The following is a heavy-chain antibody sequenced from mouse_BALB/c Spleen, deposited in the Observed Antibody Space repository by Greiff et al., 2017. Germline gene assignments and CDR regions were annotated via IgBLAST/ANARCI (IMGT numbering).Heavy chain of an antibody. CDR2: IDPANGNT. D-gene: IGHD2-2*01. V-gene: IGHV14-3*02. Sequence: EVQGVESGAELVKPGASVKLSCTASGFNIKDTYMHWVKQRPEQGLEWIGRIDPANGNTKYDPKFQGKATITADTSSNTAYLQLSSLTSEDTAVYYCARDGYDGLYAMDYWGQGTSVTVSS. CDR1: GFNIKDTY. J-gene: IGHJ4*01. CDR3: ARDGYDGLYAMDY.